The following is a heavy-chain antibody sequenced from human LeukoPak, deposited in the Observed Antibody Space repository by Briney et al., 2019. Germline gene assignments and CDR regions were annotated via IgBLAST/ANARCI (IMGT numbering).Heavy chain of an antibody. J-gene: IGHJ4*02. Sequence: SETLSLTCAVYGGSFSGYYWSWIRQPPGKGLEWIGEINHSGSTNYNPSLKSRVTISVDTSKNQFSLKLSSVTAADTAVYYCASVGYSSGWFFSPFDYWGQGTLVTVSS. CDR2: INHSGST. V-gene: IGHV4-34*01. D-gene: IGHD6-19*01. CDR1: GGSFSGYY. CDR3: ASVGYSSGWFFSPFDY.